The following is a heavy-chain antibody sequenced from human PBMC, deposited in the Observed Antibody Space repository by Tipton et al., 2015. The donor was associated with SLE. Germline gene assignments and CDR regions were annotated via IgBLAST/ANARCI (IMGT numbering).Heavy chain of an antibody. J-gene: IGHJ1*01. CDR3: ARGGEAVAGTSYFQH. CDR1: GGSISSGGYS. V-gene: IGHV4-30-2*01. D-gene: IGHD6-19*01. Sequence: LRLSCAVSGGSISSGGYSWSWIRQPPGKGLEWIGYIYHSGSTYYNPSLKSRVTISVDRSKNQFSLKLSSVTAADTAVYYCARGGEAVAGTSYFQHWGQGTLVTVSS. CDR2: IYHSGST.